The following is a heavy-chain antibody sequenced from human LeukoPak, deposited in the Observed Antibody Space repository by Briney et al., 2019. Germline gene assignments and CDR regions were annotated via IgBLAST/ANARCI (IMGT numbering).Heavy chain of an antibody. CDR3: ARATRHGYDY. J-gene: IGHJ4*02. CDR1: GLTFSIYG. CDR2: IGSRSVTI. Sequence: GGSLRLSCAASGLTFSIYGMNWVRRAPGKGPEWVSYIGSRSVTIHYADSAKGRFTMSRDDARKSLYLQMNSLRADDTAVYYCARATRHGYDYWGQGTLVAVSS. D-gene: IGHD5-24*01. V-gene: IGHV3-48*04.